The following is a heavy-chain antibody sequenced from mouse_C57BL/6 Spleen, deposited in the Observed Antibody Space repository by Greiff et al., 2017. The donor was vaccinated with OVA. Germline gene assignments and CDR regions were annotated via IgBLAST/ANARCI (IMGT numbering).Heavy chain of an antibody. CDR1: GYTFTSYG. CDR2: IYPRSGNT. D-gene: IGHD2-4*01. V-gene: IGHV1-81*01. CDR3: ARRGSYYDYDGFAY. J-gene: IGHJ3*01. Sequence: SGAELARPGASVKLSCKASGYTFTSYGISWVKQRTGQGLEWIGEIYPRSGNTYYNEKFKGKATLTADKSSSTAYMELRSLTSEDSAVYFCARRGSYYDYDGFAYWGQGTLVTVSA.